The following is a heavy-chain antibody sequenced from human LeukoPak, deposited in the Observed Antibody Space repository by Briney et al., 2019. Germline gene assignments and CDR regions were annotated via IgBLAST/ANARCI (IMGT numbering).Heavy chain of an antibody. J-gene: IGHJ4*02. CDR1: GFTFSSYG. V-gene: IGHV3-33*01. D-gene: IGHD3-16*01. CDR2: IWGDGSSK. Sequence: GGSLRLSCAASGFTFSSYGMPWVRQAPGKGLEWVAGIWGDGSSKYYADSVKGRFTISRENSKNKLYLQMNSMRAEARAVYSCARDLWGSQLGGFDYWGQGTLVTVSS. CDR3: ARDLWGSQLGGFDY.